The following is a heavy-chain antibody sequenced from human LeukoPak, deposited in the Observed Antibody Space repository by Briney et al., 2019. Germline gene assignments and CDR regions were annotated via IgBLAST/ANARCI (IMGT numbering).Heavy chain of an antibody. J-gene: IGHJ5*02. CDR3: ARDAHPGEYNWFDP. D-gene: IGHD3-16*01. V-gene: IGHV3-7*01. Sequence: GGSLRLSCAASGFTFSNYWMSWVRQAPGKGLEWVANMNRDGSEKNYADSMKGRFTISRDNAKNSLYLQMNSLRVEDTAVYYCARDAHPGEYNWFDPWGQGTLVTVSS. CDR1: GFTFSNYW. CDR2: MNRDGSEK.